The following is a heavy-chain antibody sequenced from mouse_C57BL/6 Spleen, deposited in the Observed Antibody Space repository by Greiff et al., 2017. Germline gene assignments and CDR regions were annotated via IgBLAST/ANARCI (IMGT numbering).Heavy chain of an antibody. Sequence: VQLQQSGPELVKPGASVKIPCKASGYTFTDYNMDWVKQSHGKSLEWIGDINPNHGGTIYNQKFKGKATLTVDKSSSTAYMGLRSLTSEDAAFYYCARRGEPYAMDYWGPGTSVTVSS. V-gene: IGHV1-18*01. J-gene: IGHJ4*01. CDR3: ARRGEPYAMDY. CDR1: GYTFTDYN. D-gene: IGHD2-13*01. CDR2: INPNHGGT.